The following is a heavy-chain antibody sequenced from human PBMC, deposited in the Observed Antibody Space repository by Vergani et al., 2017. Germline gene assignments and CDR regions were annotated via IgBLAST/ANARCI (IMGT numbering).Heavy chain of an antibody. D-gene: IGHD3-10*01. CDR3: ARVADFYGLGSRLLDL. Sequence: QVQLQESGPGLVKPSETLSLTCSVSGGSMSGYYWSWIRQPTGKELEWIGYMYHSGSTNSNPSPETRVTISGDTSKNQFSLKLNSVTAADTAVYYCARVADFYGLGSRLLDLWGQGILVTVSS. CDR1: GGSMSGYY. CDR2: MYHSGST. J-gene: IGHJ5*02. V-gene: IGHV4-59*01.